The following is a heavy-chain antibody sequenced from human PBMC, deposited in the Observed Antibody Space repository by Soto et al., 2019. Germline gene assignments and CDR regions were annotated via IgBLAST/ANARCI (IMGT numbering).Heavy chain of an antibody. CDR3: ARSLELEPPNAFDI. V-gene: IGHV1-69*13. D-gene: IGHD1-1*01. J-gene: IGHJ3*02. CDR2: IIPIFGTA. CDR1: GGTFSSYA. Sequence: ASVKVSCKASGGTFSSYAISWVRQAPGQGLEWMGGIIPIFGTANHAQKFQGRVTITADESTSTAYMELSSLRSEDTAVYYCARSLELEPPNAFDIWGQGTMVTVSS.